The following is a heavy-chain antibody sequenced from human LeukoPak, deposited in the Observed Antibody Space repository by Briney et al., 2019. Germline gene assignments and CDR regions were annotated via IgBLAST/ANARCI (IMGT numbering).Heavy chain of an antibody. CDR1: GYTFTSYG. J-gene: IGHJ3*02. V-gene: IGHV1-18*01. CDR3: ARGSGPLWFGELYAFDI. Sequence: ASVKVSCKASGYTFTSYGISWVRQAPGRGLEWMGWISAYNGNTNYAQKLQGGVTMTTDTSTSTAYMELRSLRSDDTAVYYCARGSGPLWFGELYAFDIWGQGTMVTVSS. CDR2: ISAYNGNT. D-gene: IGHD3-10*01.